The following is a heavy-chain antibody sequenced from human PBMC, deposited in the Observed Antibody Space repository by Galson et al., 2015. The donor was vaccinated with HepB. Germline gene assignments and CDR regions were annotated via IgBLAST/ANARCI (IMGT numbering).Heavy chain of an antibody. V-gene: IGHV2-26*01. D-gene: IGHD6-19*01. J-gene: IGHJ4*02. CDR3: ARTEGWVSGYSSGWYGYPATD. Sequence: PALVKPTQPLTLTCTVSVFSLSNARMGVSWIRQPPGKALEWLAHIFSNDEKSYSTSLKSRLTISKDTSKSQVVLTMTNMDPVDTATYYCARTEGWVSGYSSGWYGYPATDWGQGTLVTVSS. CDR1: VFSLSNARMG. CDR2: IFSNDEK.